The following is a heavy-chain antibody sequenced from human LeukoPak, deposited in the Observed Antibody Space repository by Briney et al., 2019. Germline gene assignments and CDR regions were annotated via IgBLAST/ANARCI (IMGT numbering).Heavy chain of an antibody. CDR1: EFTFSDSW. CDR3: AKDAELLPVTYYFDY. Sequence: GGSLRLSCAPSEFTFSDSWMSWVGQAPGKGLEGVPNMNQDGSEKDYVDSVKGRFTISRDNSKNTLYLQMNSLRAEDTAVYYCAKDAELLPVTYYFDYWGQGTLVTVSS. CDR2: MNQDGSEK. J-gene: IGHJ4*02. D-gene: IGHD1-7*01. V-gene: IGHV3-7*03.